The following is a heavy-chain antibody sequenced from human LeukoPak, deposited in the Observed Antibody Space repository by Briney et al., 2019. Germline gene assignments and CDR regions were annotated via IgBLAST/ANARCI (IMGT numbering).Heavy chain of an antibody. CDR2: ISDSGRTT. D-gene: IGHD3-3*01. CDR1: GLTFSNFK. J-gene: IGHJ4*02. Sequence: GGSLRLSCAVSGLTFSNFKMNWVRQAPGKGLEWVSYISDSGRTTFYADSVKGRFTISRDNAKNSLYLQMSSLRAEDTAVYYCAKVHHYDFWSGSNYFDYWGQGTLVTVSS. V-gene: IGHV3-48*03. CDR3: AKVHHYDFWSGSNYFDY.